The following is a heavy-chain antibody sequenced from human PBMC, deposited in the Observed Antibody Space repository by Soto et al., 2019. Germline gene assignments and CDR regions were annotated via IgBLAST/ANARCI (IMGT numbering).Heavy chain of an antibody. J-gene: IGHJ4*02. CDR1: GFTFSSHA. V-gene: IGHV3-30-3*01. D-gene: IGHD1-1*01. CDR2: ISYDGSNQ. CDR3: ARDLGAWKFEY. Sequence: QVQLVDSGGGVVQPGRSLRLSCAASGFTFSSHAMHWVRQAPGKGLEWVAFISYDGSNQHYADSVKGRFTISRDNSENTLYLHMNSLRGEDTAMYFCARDLGAWKFEYWGQGTLVTVSS.